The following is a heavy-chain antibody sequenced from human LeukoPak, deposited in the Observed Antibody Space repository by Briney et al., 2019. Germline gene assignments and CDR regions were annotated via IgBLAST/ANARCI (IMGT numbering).Heavy chain of an antibody. D-gene: IGHD3-10*01. V-gene: IGHV4-59*01. J-gene: IGHJ4*01. CDR3: ARYYYGSGSYYRD. Sequence: SETLSLTCTVSGGSISSYYWSWIRQPPGKGLEWIGYVYYSGSTNYNPSLKSRVTISVDTSKNQFSLKLSSVTAADTAVYYCARYYYGSGSYYRDWGHGTLVTVSS. CDR1: GGSISSYY. CDR2: VYYSGST.